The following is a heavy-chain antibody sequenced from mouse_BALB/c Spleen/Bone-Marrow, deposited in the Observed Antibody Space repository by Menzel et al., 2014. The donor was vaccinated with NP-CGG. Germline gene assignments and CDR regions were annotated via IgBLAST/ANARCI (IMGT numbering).Heavy chain of an antibody. CDR1: GYTFTTYW. D-gene: IGHD3-2*01. CDR3: ARRDSAGYLFDY. Sequence: QVQLQQSGAELVRPGASVKLSCKASGYTFTTYWMHWVKQMPGQGLEWIGEINPSDGRTNYREKFKSKATLTVDKSSNTAYKQLSSLTSEDSAVDYCARRDSAGYLFDYWGQGTTLTVSS. V-gene: IGHV1S81*02. CDR2: INPSDGRT. J-gene: IGHJ2*01.